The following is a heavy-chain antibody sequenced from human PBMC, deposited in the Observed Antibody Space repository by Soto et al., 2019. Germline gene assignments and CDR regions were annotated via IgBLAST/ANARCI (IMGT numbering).Heavy chain of an antibody. Sequence: QVQLQESGPGLVKPSETLSLTCTVSGGSISSYYWSWIRQPPGKGLEWIGYIYYSGSTNYNPALKSRVTVSVDTSKNQFSLKLGCVTAADTAVYSCARSDGRYWGQGTLGTDSS. CDR3: ARSDGRY. V-gene: IGHV4-59*01. J-gene: IGHJ4*02. CDR1: GGSISSYY. CDR2: IYYSGST.